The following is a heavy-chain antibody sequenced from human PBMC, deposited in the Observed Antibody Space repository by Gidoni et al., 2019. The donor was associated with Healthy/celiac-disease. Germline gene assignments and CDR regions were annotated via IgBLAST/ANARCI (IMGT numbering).Heavy chain of an antibody. D-gene: IGHD3-3*01. J-gene: IGHJ6*03. CDR1: GFTFSRYS. V-gene: IGHV3-21*01. Sequence: EVQLVESGGGLVKPGGSLRLPCAASGFTFSRYSMNWFRQAPGKGLEWVSSISSSSSYIYYADSVKGRFTISRDNAKNSLYLQMNSLRAEDTAVYYCARYPPGITIFGVVINYYYMDVWGKGTTVTVSS. CDR3: ARYPPGITIFGVVINYYYMDV. CDR2: ISSSSSYI.